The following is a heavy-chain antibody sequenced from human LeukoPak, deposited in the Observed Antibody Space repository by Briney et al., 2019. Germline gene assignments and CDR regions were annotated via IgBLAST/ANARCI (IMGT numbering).Heavy chain of an antibody. J-gene: IGHJ3*02. CDR3: VKESGFMVAPNSAFDI. D-gene: IGHD4/OR15-4a*01. Sequence: GGSLRLSCSASGFHFHSYPVHWVRQAPGKGLEYVAGISRNGGSTYYADSVKGRFTISRDNSKNTLYLQMSSLKAEDTAVYYCVKESGFMVAPNSAFDIWGQGTMVTVSS. V-gene: IGHV3-64D*06. CDR1: GFHFHSYP. CDR2: ISRNGGST.